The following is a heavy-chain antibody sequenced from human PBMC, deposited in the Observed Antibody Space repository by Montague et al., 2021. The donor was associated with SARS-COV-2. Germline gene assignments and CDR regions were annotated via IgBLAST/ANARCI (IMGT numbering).Heavy chain of an antibody. J-gene: IGHJ4*02. CDR3: VAEGGSSGYALDY. CDR2: INSRGST. Sequence: SETLSLTCAVSGASMSAYYWGCVRQPPGEGPEGIGGINSRGSTNYNPSLKRRVTISVDKSKRQFSLRLFSATAAETAVYYCVAEGGSSGYALDYWGQGTLVTVSS. V-gene: IGHV4-59*01. CDR1: GASMSAYY. D-gene: IGHD3-22*01.